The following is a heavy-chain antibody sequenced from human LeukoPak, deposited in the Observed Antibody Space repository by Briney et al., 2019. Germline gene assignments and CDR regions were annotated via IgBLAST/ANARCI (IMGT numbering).Heavy chain of an antibody. V-gene: IGHV3-30*02. CDR3: AKVYSSGSYYFDY. CDR1: GFTFSTYD. D-gene: IGHD6-19*01. J-gene: IGHJ4*02. Sequence: GGSLRPACDVSGFTFSTYDIHWVRQTPGKGLEWVAFIRYDGSDKYYADSVKRRFKIYRDNLKNTLFLQMNSLRTEDTAVYYCAKVYSSGSYYFDYWGQGTLVTVSS. CDR2: IRYDGSDK.